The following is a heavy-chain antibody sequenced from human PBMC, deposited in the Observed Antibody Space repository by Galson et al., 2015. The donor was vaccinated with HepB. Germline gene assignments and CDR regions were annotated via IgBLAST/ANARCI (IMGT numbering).Heavy chain of an antibody. V-gene: IGHV6-1*01. J-gene: IGHJ5*02. CDR1: GDSVSSNSAA. Sequence: CAISGDSVSSNSAAWNWIRQSPSRGLEWLGRTYYRSKWYNDYAVSVKSRITINPDTCKNQFSLQLNSVTPEDTAVYYCARDPVGYGDYEGVYNWFDPWGQGTLVTVSS. CDR3: ARDPVGYGDYEGVYNWFDP. CDR2: TYYRSKWYN. D-gene: IGHD4-17*01.